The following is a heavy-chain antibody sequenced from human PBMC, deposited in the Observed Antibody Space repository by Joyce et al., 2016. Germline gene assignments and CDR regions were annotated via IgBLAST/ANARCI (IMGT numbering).Heavy chain of an antibody. CDR3: ARYVTDWFDP. Sequence: EVQLVQSGAEVKKPGESLRISWVRQMPGKGLEWMGRIDPRDSYTDYSPSFEGHVTISVDKTISAAYLQWSSLRASDTAIYYCARYVTDWFDPWGQGTLVTVSS. J-gene: IGHJ5*02. CDR2: IDPRDSYT. V-gene: IGHV5-10-1*03. D-gene: IGHD3-10*02.